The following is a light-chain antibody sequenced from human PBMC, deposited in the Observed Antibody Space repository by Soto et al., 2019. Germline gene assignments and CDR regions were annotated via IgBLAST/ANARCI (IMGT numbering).Light chain of an antibody. J-gene: IGKJ5*01. CDR1: QSISSW. Sequence: DIQMTQSPSTLPASVGDTVSITCRASQSISSWLAWYQQKPGKGPKLLIYDASSLQSGVPSRFSGRGSGTDFTLTISSLQPEDFATYYCQQYDSFAITFGQGTRLEIK. CDR3: QQYDSFAIT. V-gene: IGKV1-5*01. CDR2: DAS.